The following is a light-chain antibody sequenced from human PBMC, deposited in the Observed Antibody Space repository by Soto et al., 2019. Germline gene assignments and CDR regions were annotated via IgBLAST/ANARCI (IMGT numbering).Light chain of an antibody. CDR3: QSYDSSLSGVV. J-gene: IGLJ2*01. Sequence: QSVLTQPPSVSGAPGQRVTISCIGSSSNIGAGYNVHWYQQLPGTAPKLLIYVNSNRPSGVPDRFSGSKSGTSASLAITGLQAEDEADYYCQSYDSSLSGVVFGGGTKLTVL. CDR1: SSNIGAGYN. CDR2: VNS. V-gene: IGLV1-40*01.